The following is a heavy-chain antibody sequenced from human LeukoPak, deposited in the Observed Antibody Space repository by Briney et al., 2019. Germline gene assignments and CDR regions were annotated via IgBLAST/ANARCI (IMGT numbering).Heavy chain of an antibody. Sequence: ASVKVSCEASGYTFTSYGISWVRQAPGQGLEWMGWISAYNGNTNYAQKLQGRVTMTTDTSTSTAYMELRSLRSDDTAVYYCARVSGITGTTPHYYYMDVWAKGPRSPSP. V-gene: IGHV1-18*01. CDR1: GYTFTSYG. CDR2: ISAYNGNT. J-gene: IGHJ6*03. D-gene: IGHD1-7*01. CDR3: ARVSGITGTTPHYYYMDV.